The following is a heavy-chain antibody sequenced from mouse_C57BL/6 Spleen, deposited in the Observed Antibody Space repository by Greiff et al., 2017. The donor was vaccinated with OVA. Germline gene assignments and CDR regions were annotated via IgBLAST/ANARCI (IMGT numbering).Heavy chain of an antibody. J-gene: IGHJ4*01. CDR2: ISGGGGNT. CDR1: GFTFSSYT. V-gene: IGHV5-9*01. Sequence: EVKLMESGGGLVKPGGSLKLSCAASGFTFSSYTMSWVRQTPEKRLEWVATISGGGGNTYYPDSVKGRFTISRDNAKNTLYLQMSSLRSEDTALYYCARRYYGNYYAMDYWGQGTSVTVSS. D-gene: IGHD1-1*01. CDR3: ARRYYGNYYAMDY.